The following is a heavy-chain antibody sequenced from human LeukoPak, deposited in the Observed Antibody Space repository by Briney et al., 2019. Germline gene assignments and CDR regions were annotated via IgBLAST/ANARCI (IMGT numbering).Heavy chain of an antibody. CDR3: ASLDYYDSSGYYPFDY. CDR2: IYHSGST. J-gene: IGHJ4*02. V-gene: IGHV4-38-2*02. Sequence: SETLSLTCTVSGYSISSGYYWGWIRQPPGKGLEWIGSIYHSGSTYYNPSLKSRVPISVDTSKNQFSLKLSSVTAADTAVYYCASLDYYDSSGYYPFDYWGQGTPVTVSS. CDR1: GYSISSGYY. D-gene: IGHD3-22*01.